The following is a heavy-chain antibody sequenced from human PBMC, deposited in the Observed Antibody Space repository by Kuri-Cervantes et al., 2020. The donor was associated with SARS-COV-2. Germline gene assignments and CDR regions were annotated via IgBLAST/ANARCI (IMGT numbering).Heavy chain of an antibody. J-gene: IGHJ6*02. CDR1: GFTFSSYA. CDR2: ISASGDFT. V-gene: IGHV3-23*01. D-gene: IGHD4-11*01. CDR3: ASRTVTTGYYYGMDV. Sequence: GGSLRLSCAASGFTFSSYAMTWVRQAPGKGLEWVSVISASGDFTYFADSVKGRFTISRDNSKNTLYLQMNSLRAEDTAVYYCASRTVTTGYYYGMDVWGQGTTVTVSS.